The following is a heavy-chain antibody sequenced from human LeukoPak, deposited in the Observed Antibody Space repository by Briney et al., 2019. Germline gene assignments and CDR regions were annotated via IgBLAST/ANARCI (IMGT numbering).Heavy chain of an antibody. CDR2: ISGSGGST. J-gene: IGHJ6*02. D-gene: IGHD6-13*01. CDR1: GFTFSSYA. CDR3: AKYPLSRYSSSWYREGMDV. V-gene: IGHV3-23*01. Sequence: GGSLRLSCAASGFTFSSYAMSWVRQAPGKGLEWVSAISGSGGSTYYADSVKGRFTISRDNSKNTLYLQMNSLRAEDTAVYYCAKYPLSRYSSSWYREGMDVWGQGTTVTVSS.